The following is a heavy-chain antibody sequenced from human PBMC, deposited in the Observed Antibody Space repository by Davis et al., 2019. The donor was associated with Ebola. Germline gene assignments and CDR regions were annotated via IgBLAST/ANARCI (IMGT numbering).Heavy chain of an antibody. CDR3: ARSRKYYYDSSGYPSN. D-gene: IGHD3-22*01. Sequence: SLKISCAASGFTFDDYAMHWVRQAPGKGLEWVSGISWNSGSIGYADSVKGRFTISRDNAKNSLYLQMNSLRAEDTAVYYCARSRKYYYDSSGYPSNWGQGTLVTVSS. CDR2: ISWNSGSI. J-gene: IGHJ4*02. CDR1: GFTFDDYA. V-gene: IGHV3-9*01.